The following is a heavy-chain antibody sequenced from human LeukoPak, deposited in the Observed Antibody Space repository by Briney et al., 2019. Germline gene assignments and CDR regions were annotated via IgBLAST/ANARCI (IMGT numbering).Heavy chain of an antibody. J-gene: IGHJ3*02. D-gene: IGHD4-17*01. CDR1: GFTFSSYA. V-gene: IGHV3-23*01. Sequence: PGGSPRLSCVASGFTFSSYARIWVRQAPGKGLEWVSGIRGSGGRTYYADSVKGRVTMSRDNSKNTLYLQMNSLRAEDTAVYYCAKDYGDYQGAFDIWGQGTLVTVSS. CDR3: AKDYGDYQGAFDI. CDR2: IRGSGGRT.